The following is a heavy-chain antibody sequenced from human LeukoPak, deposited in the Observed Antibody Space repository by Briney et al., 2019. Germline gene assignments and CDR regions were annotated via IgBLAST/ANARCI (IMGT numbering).Heavy chain of an antibody. CDR3: ARGRSLDYYDSSGYFDY. V-gene: IGHV4-4*02. J-gene: IGHJ4*02. D-gene: IGHD3-22*01. CDR2: IYHSGST. CDR1: GGSISSSNW. Sequence: SGTLSLACAVSGGSISSSNWWSWVRQPPGKGLEWIGEIYHSGSTNYNPSLKSRVTISVDKSKNQFSLKLSSVTAADTAVYYCARGRSLDYYDSSGYFDYWGQGTLVTVSS.